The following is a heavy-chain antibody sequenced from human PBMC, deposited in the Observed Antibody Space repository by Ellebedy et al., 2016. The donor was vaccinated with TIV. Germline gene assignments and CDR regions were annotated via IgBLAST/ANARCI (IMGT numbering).Heavy chain of an antibody. V-gene: IGHV3-23*01. J-gene: IGHJ3*02. CDR3: AKDKGSVTATADAFDI. Sequence: GGSLRLXCAASGFTFSSYAMSWVRQAPGKGLEWVSAISGSGGSTYYADSVKGRFTISRDNSKNTLYLQMNSLRAEDTAVYYCAKDKGSVTATADAFDIWGQGTMVTVSS. CDR1: GFTFSSYA. D-gene: IGHD2-21*02. CDR2: ISGSGGST.